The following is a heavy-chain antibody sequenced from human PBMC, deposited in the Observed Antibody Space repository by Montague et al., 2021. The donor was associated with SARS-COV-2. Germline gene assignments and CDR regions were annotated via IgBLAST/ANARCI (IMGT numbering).Heavy chain of an antibody. D-gene: IGHD4-17*01. Sequence: SETLSLTCAVYGGSLSGYYLNRIRQPPGKGLEWIGEINHSGSTNXNPSPKSRVTIAVDTSKNQVSLKLTSVTAADTAVFYCARSTVTNSPFGFSNKLRSRYNGMDVWGQGTTVTVSS. V-gene: IGHV4-34*01. CDR2: INHSGST. J-gene: IGHJ6*02. CDR3: ARSTVTNSPFGFSNKLRSRYNGMDV. CDR1: GGSLSGYY.